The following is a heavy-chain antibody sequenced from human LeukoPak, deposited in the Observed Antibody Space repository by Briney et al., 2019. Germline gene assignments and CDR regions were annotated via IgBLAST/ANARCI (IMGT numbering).Heavy chain of an antibody. CDR1: GFTFSSYG. J-gene: IGHJ4*02. V-gene: IGHV3-33*01. CDR2: IWYDGSNK. CDR3: ARGGVATIHVIDY. D-gene: IGHD5-12*01. Sequence: GGSLRLSCAASGFTFSSYGMHWVRQAPGKGLEWVAVIWYDGSNKYYADSVKGRFTISRDNSKNTLYLQMNSLRAEDTAVYYCARGGVATIHVIDYWGQGTLVTVSS.